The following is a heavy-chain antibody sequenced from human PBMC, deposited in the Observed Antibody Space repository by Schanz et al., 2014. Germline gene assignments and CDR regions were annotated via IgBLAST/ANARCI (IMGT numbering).Heavy chain of an antibody. D-gene: IGHD5-12*01. CDR3: ARKVVATNVGYYDN. V-gene: IGHV3-33*08. CDR2: INSDGATR. CDR1: GFTLSSYG. J-gene: IGHJ4*02. Sequence: QVRLVESGGGVVQPGRSLSLSCAASGFTLSSYGMHWVRQAPGKGLEWVAFINSDGATRFYADSVKSRFTISRHNSRNTLYLQMNSLRAEDTAVDYCARKVVATNVGYYDNWGQGTLXIVSS.